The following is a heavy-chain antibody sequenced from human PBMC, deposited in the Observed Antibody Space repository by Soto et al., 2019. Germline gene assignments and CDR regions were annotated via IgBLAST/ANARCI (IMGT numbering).Heavy chain of an antibody. CDR3: ARDSRITIFGVVINPNWFDP. CDR2: ISSSSSYI. Sequence: GGSLRLSCAASGFTFSRYSMNWVRQAPGKGLEWVSSISSSSSYIYYADSVKGRFTISRDNAKNSLYLQMNSLRAEDTAVYYSARDSRITIFGVVINPNWFDPWGQGTLVTVSS. D-gene: IGHD3-3*01. V-gene: IGHV3-21*01. J-gene: IGHJ5*02. CDR1: GFTFSRYS.